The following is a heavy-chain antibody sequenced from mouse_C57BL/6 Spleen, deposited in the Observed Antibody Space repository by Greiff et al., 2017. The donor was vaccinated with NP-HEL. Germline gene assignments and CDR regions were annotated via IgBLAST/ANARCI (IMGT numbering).Heavy chain of an antibody. J-gene: IGHJ4*01. Sequence: QVQLQQSGPELAKPGASVKISCKASGYAFSSSWMNWVKQRPGKGLEWIGRIYPGDGDTNYNGQFKGKATLTADKSSSTAYMQLSRLTSEDSAVYFCARRAYYSNYDAMDYWGQGTSVTVSS. CDR1: GYAFSSSW. CDR2: IYPGDGDT. CDR3: ARRAYYSNYDAMDY. D-gene: IGHD2-5*01. V-gene: IGHV1-82*01.